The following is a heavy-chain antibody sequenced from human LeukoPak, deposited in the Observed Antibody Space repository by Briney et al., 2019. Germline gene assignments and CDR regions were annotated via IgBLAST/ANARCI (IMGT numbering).Heavy chain of an antibody. Sequence: GGSLRLSCAASGFTFSSYGMHWVRQAPGKGLEWVAFIRYDGSNKYYADSVKGRFTISRDNSKNTLYLQMNGLRAEDTAVYYCAKGRYCSSTSCYTPNDYWGQGTLVTVSS. CDR1: GFTFSSYG. J-gene: IGHJ4*02. CDR2: IRYDGSNK. D-gene: IGHD2-2*02. CDR3: AKGRYCSSTSCYTPNDY. V-gene: IGHV3-30*02.